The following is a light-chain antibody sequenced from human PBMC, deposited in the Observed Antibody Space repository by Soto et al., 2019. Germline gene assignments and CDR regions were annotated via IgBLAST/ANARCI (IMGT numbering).Light chain of an antibody. CDR1: ESLGSTY. Sequence: EIVLTQSPGALSLSPGERATLSCRANESLGSTYLAWYQQKSGQSPRLLIYSASSRAAGIPDRFSGSGSATDFTLTISSLEPEDFAVYYCQHYGSSPLTFGGGTKVDIK. J-gene: IGKJ4*01. CDR2: SAS. V-gene: IGKV3-20*01. CDR3: QHYGSSPLT.